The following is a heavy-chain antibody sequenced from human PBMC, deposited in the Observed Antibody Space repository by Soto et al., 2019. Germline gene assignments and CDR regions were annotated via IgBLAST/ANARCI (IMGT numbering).Heavy chain of an antibody. J-gene: IGHJ5*02. CDR3: ARGLNCSGGSCYSWFDP. D-gene: IGHD2-15*01. CDR1: GYTFTSYY. CDR2: INPSGGST. Sequence: GASVKVSCKASGYTFTSYYMHWVRQAPGQGLEWMGIINPSGGSTSYAQKFQGRVTMTRDTSTSTVYMELSSLRSEDTAVYYCARGLNCSGGSCYSWFDPWGQGTLVTVSS. V-gene: IGHV1-46*03.